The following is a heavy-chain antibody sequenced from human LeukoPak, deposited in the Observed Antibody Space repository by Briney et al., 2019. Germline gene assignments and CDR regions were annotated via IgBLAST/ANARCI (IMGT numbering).Heavy chain of an antibody. D-gene: IGHD6-6*01. V-gene: IGHV3-23*01. J-gene: IGHJ4*02. CDR3: AKRVPYSSSSVYFDS. Sequence: PGGSLRLSCLASGFTSSSYGMSWGRQAPGKGLEWVSPVSDTGRDTYYADSVNGSFTISKDNSKNTLFLQMNSLRADDTAVYYCAKRVPYSSSSVYFDSWGQGTLVTVSS. CDR2: VSDTGRDT. CDR1: GFTSSSYG.